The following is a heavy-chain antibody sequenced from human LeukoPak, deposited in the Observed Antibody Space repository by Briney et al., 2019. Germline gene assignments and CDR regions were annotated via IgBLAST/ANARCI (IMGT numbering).Heavy chain of an antibody. J-gene: IGHJ4*02. CDR3: ASHDRGAYYFDY. D-gene: IGHD1-1*01. V-gene: IGHV3-53*01. CDR1: GFTFSNYN. CDR2: IYSGGST. Sequence: SGGSLRLSCAASGFTFSNYNMNWVRQAPGKGLEWVSVIYSGGSTYYADSVKGRFTISRDNSKNTLYLQMNSLRAEDTAVYYCASHDRGAYYFDYWGQGTLVTVSS.